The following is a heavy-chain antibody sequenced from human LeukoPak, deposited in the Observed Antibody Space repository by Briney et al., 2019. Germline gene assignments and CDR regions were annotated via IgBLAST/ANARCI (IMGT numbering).Heavy chain of an antibody. CDR2: IKQDGSEK. CDR3: ARDKSESRGWDFDY. CDR1: GFTFRNYL. V-gene: IGHV3-7*01. Sequence: SGGSLRLSCAASGFTFRNYLMNWVRQAPGRGLEWVATIKQDGSEKYYVESVRGRFTISRDNAEHSVYLQMNSLRAEDTAVYYCARDKSESRGWDFDYWGQRSLVTVSS. J-gene: IGHJ4*02. D-gene: IGHD3-22*01.